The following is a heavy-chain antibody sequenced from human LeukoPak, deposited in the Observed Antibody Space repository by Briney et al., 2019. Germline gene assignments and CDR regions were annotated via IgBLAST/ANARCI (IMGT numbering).Heavy chain of an antibody. Sequence: PGGSLRLSCSASGFTFSSYAMHWVRQAPGKGLEYVSAISSNGGSTYYADSVKGRFTISRDNSKNTLYLQMSSLRAEDTAVYYCVSGSGSYYRPFDYWGQGTLVTVCS. J-gene: IGHJ4*02. CDR3: VSGSGSYYRPFDY. V-gene: IGHV3-64D*06. D-gene: IGHD3-10*01. CDR2: ISSNGGST. CDR1: GFTFSSYA.